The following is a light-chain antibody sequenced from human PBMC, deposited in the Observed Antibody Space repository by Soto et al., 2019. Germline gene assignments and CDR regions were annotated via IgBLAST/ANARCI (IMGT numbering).Light chain of an antibody. CDR3: QSYDSSLSAAV. Sequence: QLVLTQPPSVSGAPGQKVIISCTGSSSNIGAGYDVHWYQQLPGTAPKLLIYGNSNRPSGVPDRLSGSKSGTSASLAITGLQVEDEADYYCQSYDSSLSAAVFGGGTKLTVL. J-gene: IGLJ2*01. CDR1: SSNIGAGYD. V-gene: IGLV1-40*01. CDR2: GNS.